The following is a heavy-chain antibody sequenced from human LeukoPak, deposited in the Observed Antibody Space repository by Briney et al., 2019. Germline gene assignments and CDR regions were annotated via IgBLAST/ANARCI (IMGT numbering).Heavy chain of an antibody. CDR1: GYTFITYD. V-gene: IGHV1-8*01. CDR3: ARARTYYCGSAIVQERFDP. J-gene: IGHJ5*02. D-gene: IGHD2-21*01. Sequence: ASVKVSCKASGYTFITYDINWVRQATAQGLEWMGWMNPNTGETHYAQKFQGRVTMTRHTSINTAYMEVSNLTSEDTAVYYCARARTYYCGSAIVQERFDPWGQGTLVTVSP. CDR2: MNPNTGET.